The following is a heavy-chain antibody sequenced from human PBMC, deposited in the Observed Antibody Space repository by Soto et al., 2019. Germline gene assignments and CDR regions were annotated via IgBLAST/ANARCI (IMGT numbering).Heavy chain of an antibody. J-gene: IGHJ3*02. V-gene: IGHV4-59*08. CDR2: IYYNVNT. D-gene: IGHD1-26*01. CDR3: ARRGSYPQVDDAFDI. Sequence: SETLSLTCTVSGGSISSYYWSWIRQPPGKGLEWIGYIYYNVNTNYNPSLKSRVTISVDTSKNQFSLKLSSVTAADTAVYYCARRGSYPQVDDAFDIWGQGTMVTVS. CDR1: GGSISSYY.